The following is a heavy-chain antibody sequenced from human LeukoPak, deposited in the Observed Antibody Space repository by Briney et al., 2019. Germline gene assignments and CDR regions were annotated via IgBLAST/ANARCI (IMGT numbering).Heavy chain of an antibody. CDR2: IYYSGST. D-gene: IGHD3-16*02. V-gene: IGHV4-39*07. Sequence: SETLSLTCTVSGGSISSSSYYWCWIRQPPGKGLEWIGSIYYSGSTYYNPSLKSRVTISVDTSKNQFSLKLSSVTAADTAVYYCARVKLQYDYIWGSYRYFDYWGQGTLVTVSS. J-gene: IGHJ4*02. CDR3: ARVKLQYDYIWGSYRYFDY. CDR1: GGSISSSSYY.